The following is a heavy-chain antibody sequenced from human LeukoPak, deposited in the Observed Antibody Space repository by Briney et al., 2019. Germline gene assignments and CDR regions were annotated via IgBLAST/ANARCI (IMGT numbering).Heavy chain of an antibody. CDR1: GFTFSSYS. V-gene: IGHV3-21*01. CDR3: ARDPGSGSSLYYFDY. D-gene: IGHD3-10*01. CDR2: ITSSSSYI. J-gene: IGHJ4*02. Sequence: GGSLRLSCAASGFTFSSYSMNWVRQAPGKGLEWVSSITSSSSYICYADSVKGRFTISRDNAKNSLYLQMNSLRAEDTAVYYCARDPGSGSSLYYFDYWGQGTLVTVSS.